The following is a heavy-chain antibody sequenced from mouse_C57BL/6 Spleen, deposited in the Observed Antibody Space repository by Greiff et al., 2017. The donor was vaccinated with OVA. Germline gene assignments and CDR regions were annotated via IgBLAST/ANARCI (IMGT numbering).Heavy chain of an antibody. V-gene: IGHV1-52*01. Sequence: VQLQQPGAELVRPGSSVKLSCKASGYTFTSYWMHWVQQRPIQGLEWIGNIDPSDSETHYNQKFKDKATLTVDKSSSTAYMQLSSLTSEDSAVYYCARGDLRFRAMDCWGQGTSVTVSS. J-gene: IGHJ4*01. D-gene: IGHD1-1*01. CDR3: ARGDLRFRAMDC. CDR2: IDPSDSET. CDR1: GYTFTSYW.